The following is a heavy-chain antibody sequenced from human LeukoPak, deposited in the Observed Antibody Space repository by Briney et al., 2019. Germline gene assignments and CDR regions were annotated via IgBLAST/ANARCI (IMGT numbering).Heavy chain of an antibody. CDR1: GYSISSGYY. Sequence: SETLSLTCTVSGYSISSGYYWGWIRQPPGKGLEWIGEINHSGSTNYNPSLKSRVTISVDTSKNQFSLKLSSVTAADTAVYYCARRGIYYDSSGFPFLDAFDIWGQGTMVTVSS. J-gene: IGHJ3*02. D-gene: IGHD3-22*01. V-gene: IGHV4-38-2*02. CDR3: ARRGIYYDSSGFPFLDAFDI. CDR2: INHSGST.